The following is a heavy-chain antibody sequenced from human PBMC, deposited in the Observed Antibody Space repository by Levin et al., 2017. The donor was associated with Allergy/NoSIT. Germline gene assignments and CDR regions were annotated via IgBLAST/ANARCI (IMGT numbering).Heavy chain of an antibody. Sequence: QAGGSLRLSCAASGFNFKNDWMHWVRQAPGKGLVWVSRIMADGSGTLYADSVKGRFTISRDNAKNTLYLQMNSLRVEDTAVYYCTRDLPGWVRFDPWGQGTLVTVSS. CDR2: IMADGSGT. V-gene: IGHV3-74*01. CDR3: TRDLPGWVRFDP. D-gene: IGHD1-1*01. J-gene: IGHJ5*02. CDR1: GFNFKNDW.